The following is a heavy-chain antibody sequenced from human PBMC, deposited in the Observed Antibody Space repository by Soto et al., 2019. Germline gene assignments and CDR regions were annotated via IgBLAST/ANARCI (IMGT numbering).Heavy chain of an antibody. V-gene: IGHV3-23*01. D-gene: IGHD1-26*01. Sequence: EVQLLESGGGLVQPGGSLRLSCAASGFPFSTSAMNWVRQAPGKGLEWVSIISASSDAAYYAESVKGRLASSRDNSKNTLYLQMNRLRAEDTAVYYCAKYSGSYPVYNGLSLWGQGTTVTVS. J-gene: IGHJ6*02. CDR1: GFPFSTSA. CDR3: AKYSGSYPVYNGLSL. CDR2: ISASSDAA.